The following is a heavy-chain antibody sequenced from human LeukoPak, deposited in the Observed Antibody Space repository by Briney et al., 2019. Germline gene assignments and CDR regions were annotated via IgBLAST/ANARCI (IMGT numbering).Heavy chain of an antibody. D-gene: IGHD3-10*01. CDR1: GFTFSDYY. J-gene: IGHJ4*02. V-gene: IGHV3-11*04. CDR3: ARDYYGSGIDY. Sequence: GGSLRLSCAASGFTFSDYYMTWIRQAPGKGLEWLSYISSSGDTIYYADSVRGRFTISRDNAKNSLYLQMNSLRAEDTAAYYCARDYYGSGIDYWGQGTLVTVSS. CDR2: ISSSGDTI.